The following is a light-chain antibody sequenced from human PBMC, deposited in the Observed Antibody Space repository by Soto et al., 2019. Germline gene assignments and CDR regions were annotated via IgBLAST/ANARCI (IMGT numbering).Light chain of an antibody. CDR2: AAS. V-gene: IGKV1-39*01. CDR3: QQSYSTPRDT. CDR1: QSISSY. J-gene: IGKJ5*01. Sequence: DLQMTQSPSSLSASVGDRVTITCRASQSISSYLNWYQQKPGKAPKLLIYAASSLQSGVPSRFSGSGSGTDFTVTISSLQPEDFATYYCQQSYSTPRDTFGQGTRLEIK.